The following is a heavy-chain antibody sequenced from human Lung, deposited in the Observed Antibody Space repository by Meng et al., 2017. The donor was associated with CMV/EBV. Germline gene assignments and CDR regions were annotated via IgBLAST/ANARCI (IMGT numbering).Heavy chain of an antibody. CDR1: GGSISSGDYY. V-gene: IGHV4-30-4*08. D-gene: IGHD5-18*01. CDR3: ARALDTAMVTFDY. J-gene: IGHJ4*02. CDR2: IYYSGST. Sequence: VHRTESGPGLVKPSQTPSLTCTVPGGSISSGDYYWSWIRQPPGKGLEWIGYIYYSGSTYYNPSLKSRVTISVDTSKNQFSLKLSSVTAADTAVYYCARALDTAMVTFDYWGQGTLVTVSS.